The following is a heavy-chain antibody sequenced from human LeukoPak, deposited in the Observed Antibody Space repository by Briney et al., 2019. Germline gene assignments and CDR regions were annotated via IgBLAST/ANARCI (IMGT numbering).Heavy chain of an antibody. CDR3: ARDRLRGYYDSSGYSDY. CDR2: ISGDGANT. Sequence: GESLRLSCAASGFTFSSYAMSWVRQAPGKGLEWVSAISGDGANTFYADSVKGRFTISRDLSKSTLYLQMNSLRAEDTAVYYCARDRLRGYYDSSGYSDYWGQGTLVTVSS. V-gene: IGHV3-23*01. CDR1: GFTFSSYA. D-gene: IGHD3-22*01. J-gene: IGHJ4*02.